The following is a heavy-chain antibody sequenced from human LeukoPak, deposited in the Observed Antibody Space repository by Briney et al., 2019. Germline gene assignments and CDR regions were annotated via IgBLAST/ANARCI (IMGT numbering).Heavy chain of an antibody. CDR1: GYTFTGYY. V-gene: IGHV1-2*02. J-gene: IGHJ4*02. D-gene: IGHD3-10*01. Sequence: ASVTVSCKASGYTFTGYYIHWLRQAPGQGLEWMGWINSNSADTNYAQKFQGRVTMTRDTSISTAYMELSSLRSDDTAVYYCARSVREVIDSSRAPFDYWGQGTLVTVSS. CDR3: ARSVREVIDSSRAPFDY. CDR2: INSNSADT.